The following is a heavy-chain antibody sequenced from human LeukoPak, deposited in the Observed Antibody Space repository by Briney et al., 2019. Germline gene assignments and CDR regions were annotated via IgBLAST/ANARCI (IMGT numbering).Heavy chain of an antibody. V-gene: IGHV1-69*05. CDR1: GGTFSSYA. D-gene: IGHD1-26*01. J-gene: IGHJ4*02. Sequence: SVTVSFKASGGTFSSYAISWVRQAPGQGLEWMGGIIPIFGTANYAQKFQGRVTITTHESTSTAYMELSSLRSEDTAVYYCARSERGSFGYWGQGTLVTVSA. CDR3: ARSERGSFGY. CDR2: IIPIFGTA.